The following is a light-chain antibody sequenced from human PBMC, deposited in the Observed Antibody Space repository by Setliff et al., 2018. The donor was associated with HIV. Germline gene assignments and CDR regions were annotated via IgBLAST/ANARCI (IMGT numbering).Light chain of an antibody. V-gene: IGKV1-5*03. CDR3: QQYNLFPLT. Sequence: DIQMTQSPSTLSASVGDRVTITCRASQRISSWLAWYQQKPGKAPKLLIYKASSLESGVPSRFSGSGSGTEFTLTISSLQPDDFATYYCQQYNLFPLTFGGGTKVDIK. J-gene: IGKJ4*01. CDR2: KAS. CDR1: QRISSW.